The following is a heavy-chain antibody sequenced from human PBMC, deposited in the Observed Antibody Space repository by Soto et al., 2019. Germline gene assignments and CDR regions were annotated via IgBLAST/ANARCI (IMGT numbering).Heavy chain of an antibody. CDR3: ARDHLYCSSTSCYSLYYYGMDV. Sequence: QVQLQESGPGLLKPSGTLSLTCAVSGGSISSSNWWSWVRQPPGKGLEGIGEIDHSGSTNYNPSLKSRVTISVDKSKNQFSLKLSSVTAADTAVYYCARDHLYCSSTSCYSLYYYGMDVWGQGTTVTVSS. V-gene: IGHV4-4*02. CDR2: IDHSGST. CDR1: GGSISSSNW. J-gene: IGHJ6*02. D-gene: IGHD2-2*02.